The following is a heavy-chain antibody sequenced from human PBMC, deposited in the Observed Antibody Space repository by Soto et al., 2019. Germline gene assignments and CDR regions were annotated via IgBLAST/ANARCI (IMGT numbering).Heavy chain of an antibody. CDR1: GGTFSNYG. Sequence: QVQLVQPGAEVKKPGSSVKVSCKASGGTFSNYGISWVRQAPGQGLEWMGGIIPIFGSANYAQKFQGRVTITADASTSTAYMELSSLRSEDTAVYYCTRGNYGDYGYWGQGTLVTISS. CDR2: IIPIFGSA. CDR3: TRGNYGDYGY. D-gene: IGHD4-17*01. V-gene: IGHV1-69*01. J-gene: IGHJ4*02.